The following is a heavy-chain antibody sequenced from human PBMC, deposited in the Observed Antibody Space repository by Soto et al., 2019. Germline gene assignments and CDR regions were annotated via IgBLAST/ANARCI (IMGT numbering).Heavy chain of an antibody. CDR1: GFTFSSYS. J-gene: IGHJ3*02. V-gene: IGHV3-48*01. D-gene: IGHD3-3*01. CDR3: ASHYSYDFWSGYPI. Sequence: GGSLRLSCAASGFTFSSYSMNWVRQAPGKGLEWVSYISSSSSTIYYADSVKGRFTISRDNAKNSLYLQMNSLRAEDTAVYYCASHYSYDFWSGYPIWGQGTIVTVSS. CDR2: ISSSSSTI.